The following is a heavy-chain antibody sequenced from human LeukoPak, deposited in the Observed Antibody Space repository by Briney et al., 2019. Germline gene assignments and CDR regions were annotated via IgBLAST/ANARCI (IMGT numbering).Heavy chain of an antibody. CDR1: GYTFTSYY. J-gene: IGHJ4*02. V-gene: IGHV1-46*01. Sequence: ASVKVPCKASGYTFTSYYIHWVRQAPGQGLEWMGIINPSAGNTNYARKFQGRVTMTRDTSTSTVYMELSRLSTEDTAVYYCAKSGYNRFDYWGQGTLVTVSS. CDR3: AKSGYNRFDY. CDR2: INPSAGNT. D-gene: IGHD5-24*01.